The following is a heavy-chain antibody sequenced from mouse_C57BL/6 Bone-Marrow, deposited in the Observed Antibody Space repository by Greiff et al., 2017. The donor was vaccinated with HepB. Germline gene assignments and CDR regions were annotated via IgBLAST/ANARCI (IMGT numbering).Heavy chain of an antibody. D-gene: IGHD1-1*01. CDR2: INPGSGGT. V-gene: IGHV1-54*01. J-gene: IGHJ2*01. CDR3: ARGGELRVDY. CDR1: GYAFTNYL. Sequence: LQQSGAELVRPGTSVKVSCKASGYAFTNYLIEWVKQRPGQGLEWIGVINPGSGGTNYNEKFKGKATLTADKSSSTAYMQLSSLTSEDSAVYFCARGGELRVDYWGQGTTLTVSS.